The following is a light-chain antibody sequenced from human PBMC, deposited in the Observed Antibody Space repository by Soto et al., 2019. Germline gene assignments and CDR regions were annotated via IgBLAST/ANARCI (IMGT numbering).Light chain of an antibody. CDR2: AAS. Sequence: DIQMTQSPSTLSPSVGDRVTITCRAIQSISSYLNWYQQKTGKYPKLLIYAASSLQSGVPSRFSGSVSGTDFNLTLRSLQTEDCATYECQQRYSTTLTFGGGTKGAIK. V-gene: IGKV1-39*01. CDR1: QSISSY. J-gene: IGKJ4*01. CDR3: QQRYSTTLT.